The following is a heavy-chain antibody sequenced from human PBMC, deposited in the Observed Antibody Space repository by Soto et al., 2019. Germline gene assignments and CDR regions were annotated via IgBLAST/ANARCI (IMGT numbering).Heavy chain of an antibody. J-gene: IGHJ4*02. CDR1: GFTFSSYA. Sequence: EVQLLESGGGLVQPGGSLRLSCAASGFTFSSYAMSWVRQAPGKGLEWVSAISGSGGSKYYADSVKGRCTISRDNSKNTLYQQMNSLRAEDTAVYYCAKGYSGYDPPLGFDYWGQGTLVTVSS. CDR3: AKGYSGYDPPLGFDY. CDR2: ISGSGGSK. D-gene: IGHD5-12*01. V-gene: IGHV3-23*01.